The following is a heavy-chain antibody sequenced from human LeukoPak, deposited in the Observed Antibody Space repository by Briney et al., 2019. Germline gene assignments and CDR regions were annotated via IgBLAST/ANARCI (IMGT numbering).Heavy chain of an antibody. Sequence: SQTLSLTCAISGDSISSTSAAWSWIRQSPARGLEWLGWTYYTSTRYTDYAVSVKSRISINADTSKNKFFLQLDSVTPGDTAIHFCVRESRRRSGSGWSWFVPWGERTLVTASS. J-gene: IGHJ5*02. CDR2: TYYTSTRYT. V-gene: IGHV6-1*01. CDR3: VRESRRRSGSGWSWFVP. D-gene: IGHD6-19*01. CDR1: GDSISSTSAA.